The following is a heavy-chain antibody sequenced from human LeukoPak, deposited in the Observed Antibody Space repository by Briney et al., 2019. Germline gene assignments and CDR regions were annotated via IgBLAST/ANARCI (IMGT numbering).Heavy chain of an antibody. V-gene: IGHV4-34*01. J-gene: IGHJ4*02. D-gene: IGHD4-17*01. Sequence: SETLSLTCAVYGGSFSGYYWSRIRQPPGKGLEWIGEINHSGSTNYNPSLKSRVTISVDTSKNQFSLKLSSVTAADTAVYYCARLGKYGDYGGAFDYWGQGTLVTVSS. CDR3: ARLGKYGDYGGAFDY. CDR2: INHSGST. CDR1: GGSFSGYY.